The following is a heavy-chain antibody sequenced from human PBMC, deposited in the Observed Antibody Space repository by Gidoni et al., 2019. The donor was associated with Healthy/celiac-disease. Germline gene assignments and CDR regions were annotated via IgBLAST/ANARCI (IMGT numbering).Heavy chain of an antibody. CDR1: GGSISSYY. D-gene: IGHD1-1*01. CDR2: IYYSGST. J-gene: IGHJ6*02. CDR3: ARLRLDTYYYYGMDV. V-gene: IGHV4-59*08. Sequence: QVQLQESGPGLVKPSEALSLTCTVSGGSISSYYWSWIRQPPGKGLEWIGYIYYSGSTNYNPSLKSRVTISVDTSKNQFSLKLSSVTAADTAVYYCARLRLDTYYYYGMDVWGQGTTVTVSS.